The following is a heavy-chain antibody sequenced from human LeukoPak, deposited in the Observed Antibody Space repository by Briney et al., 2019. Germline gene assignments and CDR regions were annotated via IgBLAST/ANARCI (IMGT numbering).Heavy chain of an antibody. D-gene: IGHD2-15*01. CDR3: ARTPYQAAYYFDY. CDR1: GGTFSSYA. J-gene: IGHJ4*02. Sequence: SVKVSCKASGGTFSSYAISWVRQAPGQGLEWMGGIIPIFGTANYAQKFQGRVTITADESTSTAYMELSSLRSEDTAVYYCARTPYQAAYYFDYWGQGTLVTVSS. V-gene: IGHV1-69*13. CDR2: IIPIFGTA.